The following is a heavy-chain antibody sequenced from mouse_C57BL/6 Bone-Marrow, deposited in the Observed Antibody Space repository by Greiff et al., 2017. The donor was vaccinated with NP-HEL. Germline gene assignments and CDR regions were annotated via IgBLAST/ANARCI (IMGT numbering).Heavy chain of an antibody. CDR3: ATAWFAY. CDR2: ISGGGGNT. V-gene: IGHV5-9*01. Sequence: EVRLVESGGGLVKPGGTLKLSCAASGFTFSSYTMSWVRQTPEKRLEWVATISGGGGNTYYPDSVKGRFTISRDNAKNTLYLQMSSLRSEDTALYYCATAWFAYWGQGTLVTVSA. J-gene: IGHJ3*01. CDR1: GFTFSSYT.